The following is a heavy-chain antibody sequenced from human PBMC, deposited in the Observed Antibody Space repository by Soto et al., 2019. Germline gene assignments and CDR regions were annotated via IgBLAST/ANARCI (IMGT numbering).Heavy chain of an antibody. V-gene: IGHV5-10-1*01. D-gene: IGHD5-12*01. Sequence: PGESLKISCKCSVYSFTSYWISWLRQMPGKGLEWMGRIDPSDSYTNYSPSFQGHVTISADKSISTAYLQWSSLKASDTAMYYCARHNGDGYNYYYWGQGTLVTVSS. CDR2: IDPSDSYT. J-gene: IGHJ4*02. CDR1: VYSFTSYW. CDR3: ARHNGDGYNYYY.